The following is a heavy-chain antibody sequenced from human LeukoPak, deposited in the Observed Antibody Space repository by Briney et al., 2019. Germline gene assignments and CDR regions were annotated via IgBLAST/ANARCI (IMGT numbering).Heavy chain of an antibody. CDR1: GYTFTGYY. D-gene: IGHD3-10*01. Sequence: ASVKVSCKASGYTFTGYYMHWVRQAPGQGLEWMGRINPNSGGTNYARKFQGRVTMTRDTSISTAYMELSRLRSDDTAVYYCAREVTMVRGVINTPNYWGQGTLVTVSS. J-gene: IGHJ4*02. CDR3: AREVTMVRGVINTPNY. V-gene: IGHV1-2*06. CDR2: INPNSGGT.